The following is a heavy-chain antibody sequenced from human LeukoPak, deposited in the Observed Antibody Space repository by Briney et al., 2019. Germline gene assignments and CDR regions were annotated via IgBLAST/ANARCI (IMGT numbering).Heavy chain of an antibody. CDR2: IKQDGSEK. CDR3: ARARKSGGITMIRGVKDRGWFDP. CDR1: EFTFSSYW. V-gene: IGHV3-7*01. Sequence: GGSLRLSCAASEFTFSSYWMSWVRQAPGKGLEWVANIKQDGSEKEYVDSVKGRFTISRDNSKNTLYLQMNSLRAEDTAVYYCARARKSGGITMIRGVKDRGWFDPWGQGTLVTVSS. D-gene: IGHD3-10*01. J-gene: IGHJ5*02.